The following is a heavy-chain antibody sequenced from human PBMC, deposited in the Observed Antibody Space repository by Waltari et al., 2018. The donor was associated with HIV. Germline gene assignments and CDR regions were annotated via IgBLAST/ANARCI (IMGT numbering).Heavy chain of an antibody. V-gene: IGHV1-18*01. D-gene: IGHD3-22*01. J-gene: IGHJ4*02. CDR1: GYTFTSYG. CDR3: ARDYYYDSSGYYSYFDS. CDR2: ISAYNGNI. Sequence: QVQLVQSGAEVKKPGASVKVSCKASGYTFTSYGISWVRQAPGQGLEWMGWISAYNGNIKYEQNLQGRVTMTTDTSTSTAYMELRNLRSDDTAVYYCARDYYYDSSGYYSYFDSWGQGTLVTVSS.